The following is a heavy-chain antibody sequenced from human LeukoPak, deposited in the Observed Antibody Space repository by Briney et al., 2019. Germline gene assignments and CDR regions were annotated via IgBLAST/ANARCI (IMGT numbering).Heavy chain of an antibody. CDR2: TSHIGRT. Sequence: PSETLSLTCAVSGDSFSSHYWTWIRQSPGTGLEWIGNTSHIGRTNYNPSLKSRVTISIDTSKNQFSLRLRSVTAADTAVYYCARDLVTVTKGFDIWGQGTMVSVSS. CDR1: GDSFSSHY. V-gene: IGHV4-59*11. CDR3: ARDLVTVTKGFDI. J-gene: IGHJ3*02. D-gene: IGHD4-17*01.